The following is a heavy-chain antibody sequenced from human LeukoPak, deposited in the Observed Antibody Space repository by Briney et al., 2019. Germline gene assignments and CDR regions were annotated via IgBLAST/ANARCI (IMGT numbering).Heavy chain of an antibody. CDR1: GFTFSSYW. CDR3: SSRSPFYSSGGSCHYYLNY. D-gene: IGHD2-15*01. CDR2: IKQDGSEK. J-gene: IGHJ4*02. Sequence: GGSLRLSCAASGFTFSSYWMSWVRQAPGKGLEWVANIKQDGSEKYYVDSVKGRFTISRDNAKNSLYLQMNSLRAEDTAVYYWSSRSPFYSSGGSCHYYLNYGGGGTLVTASS. V-gene: IGHV3-7*01.